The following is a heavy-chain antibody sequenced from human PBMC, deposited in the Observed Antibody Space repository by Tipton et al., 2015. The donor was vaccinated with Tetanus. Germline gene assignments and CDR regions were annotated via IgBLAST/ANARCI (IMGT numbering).Heavy chain of an antibody. CDR1: GFTFSSYA. CDR3: AKDLSPNLGFDL. J-gene: IGHJ2*01. CDR2: ITSGGNIP. V-gene: IGHV3-23*01. Sequence: SLRLSCAASGFTFSSYALSWVRQPPGKGLEWVSSITSGGNIPYYADSVRGRFTISRDNSRDTLYLHMDSLRAEDTAVYYRAKDLSPNLGFDLWGRGTLVTVSS. D-gene: IGHD1-14*01.